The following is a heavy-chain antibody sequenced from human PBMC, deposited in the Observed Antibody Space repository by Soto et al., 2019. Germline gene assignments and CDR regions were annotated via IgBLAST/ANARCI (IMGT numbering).Heavy chain of an antibody. Sequence: QLQLQESGSGLVKPSQTLSLTCAVSGGSISSGGYSWSWIRQPPGKGLEWIGYIYHSGNTYYNPSLQCRVPISVDRSKNQYSLKLSSVTAADTAVYYFARAPDYWCQGTLVTVSS. CDR1: GGSISSGGYS. CDR3: ARAPDY. CDR2: IYHSGNT. J-gene: IGHJ4*02. V-gene: IGHV4-30-2*01.